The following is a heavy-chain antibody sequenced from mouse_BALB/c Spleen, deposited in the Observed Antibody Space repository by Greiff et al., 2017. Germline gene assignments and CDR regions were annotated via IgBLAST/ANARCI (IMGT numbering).Heavy chain of an antibody. CDR1: GLDFSRYW. D-gene: IGHD2-1*01. CDR2: INPDSSTI. Sequence: EVKLLESGGGLVQPGGSLKLSCAASGLDFSRYWMSWVRQAPGKGLEWIGEINPDSSTINYTPSLKDKFIISGDNAKNTLYLQMNKVRSEDTALYYCARHGNHFMDYWGQGTSVTVSS. CDR3: ARHGNHFMDY. V-gene: IGHV4-1*02. J-gene: IGHJ4*01.